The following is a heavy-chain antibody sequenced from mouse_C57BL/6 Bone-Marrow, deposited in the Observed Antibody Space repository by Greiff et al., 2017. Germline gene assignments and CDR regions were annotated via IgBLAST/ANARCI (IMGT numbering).Heavy chain of an antibody. V-gene: IGHV4-1*01. D-gene: IGHD2-2*01. CDR1: GIDFSRYW. J-gene: IGHJ4*01. Sequence: EVKLEESGGGLVQPGGSLKLSCAASGIDFSRYWMSWVRRAPGKGLEWIGEINPDSSTINYAPSLKDKFIISRDNAKNTLYLQMSKVRSEDTALAWGLRRDYYAMDYWGQGTSVTVSS. CDR3: LRRDYYAMDY. CDR2: INPDSSTI.